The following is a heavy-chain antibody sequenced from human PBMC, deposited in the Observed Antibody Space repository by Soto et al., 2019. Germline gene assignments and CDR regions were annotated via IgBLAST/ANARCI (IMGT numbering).Heavy chain of an antibody. CDR2: ISYDGSNK. Sequence: PGGSLGLSCAASGFTFSSYGMHWVRQAPGKGLEWVAVISYDGSNKYYADSVKGRFTISRDNSKNTLYLQMNSLRAEDTAVYYCARDSHVGSGWQLTADYWGQGTLVTVSS. CDR1: GFTFSSYG. CDR3: ARDSHVGSGWQLTADY. J-gene: IGHJ4*02. D-gene: IGHD6-19*01. V-gene: IGHV3-30*03.